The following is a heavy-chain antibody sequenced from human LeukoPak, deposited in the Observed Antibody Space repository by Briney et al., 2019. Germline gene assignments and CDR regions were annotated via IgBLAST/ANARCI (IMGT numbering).Heavy chain of an antibody. Sequence: ASVKVSCKASGGTFSKNVVSWVRQAPGQGLEWTGGIIPFFDVVSSAQRFQGRVTITADESTSTAYMELSSLRSEDTAVYYCASPWGGYGSGRYYMDVWGKGTTVTVSS. CDR3: ASPWGGYGSGRYYMDV. CDR1: GGTFSKNV. V-gene: IGHV1-69*13. CDR2: IIPFFDVV. J-gene: IGHJ6*03. D-gene: IGHD3-10*01.